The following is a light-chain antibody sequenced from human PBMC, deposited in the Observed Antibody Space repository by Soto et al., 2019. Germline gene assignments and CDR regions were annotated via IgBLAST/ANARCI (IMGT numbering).Light chain of an antibody. CDR1: QSVSSSY. J-gene: IGKJ1*01. Sequence: EIVLTQSPGTLSLSPGERATLSCRASQSVSSSYLAWYQQKPGQAPRLLIYGASSRATGIPARFSGSGSGTDFTLTISSLQSEDFAVYYCQHYNYWPPKTFGQGTKVDIK. CDR2: GAS. CDR3: QHYNYWPPKT. V-gene: IGKV3-15*01.